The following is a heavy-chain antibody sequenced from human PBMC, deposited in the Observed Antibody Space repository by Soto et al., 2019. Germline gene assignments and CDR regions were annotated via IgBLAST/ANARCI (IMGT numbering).Heavy chain of an antibody. CDR3: AREKGKAVTGTYYYYGMDV. J-gene: IGHJ6*02. D-gene: IGHD6-19*01. CDR2: ISPYTGNT. V-gene: IGHV1-18*04. Sequence: QVQLVQSGAEVKRPGASLKVSCKASGYTFTSYGINWVRQAPGQGLEGMGWISPYTGNTNYAQEFQGRVTMTADTSTSTAYMELRRLRSDDTAVYYCAREKGKAVTGTYYYYGMDVWGQGTTVTVSS. CDR1: GYTFTSYG.